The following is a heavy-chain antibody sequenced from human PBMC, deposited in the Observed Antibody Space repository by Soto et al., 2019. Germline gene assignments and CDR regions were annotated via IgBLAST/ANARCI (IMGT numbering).Heavy chain of an antibody. CDR2: INGPGDDT. D-gene: IGHD3-10*01. J-gene: IGHJ5*02. V-gene: IGHV3-23*01. Sequence: GGSLRLSCAASGFTFHIYAMSWVRQAPGKGLEWVSSINGPGDDTYYADSVKGRFTISRDNSKNTLYLQMNSLRAEDTALYYCVKNSGWFNTWGQGALVTVSS. CDR1: GFTFHIYA. CDR3: VKNSGWFNT.